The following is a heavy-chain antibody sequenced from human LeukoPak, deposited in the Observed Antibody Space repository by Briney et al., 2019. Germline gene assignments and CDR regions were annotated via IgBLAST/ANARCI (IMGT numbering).Heavy chain of an antibody. CDR3: ARDRTTVTRGAFAH. Sequence: GGSLRLSCAASGFTFSDYYMSWIRQAPGKGLEWVSYISNSGGTIYYSDSVKGRIIISRDNAKNSLYLQMNSLRAEDTAVYYCARDRTTVTRGAFAHWARGTLVTVS. D-gene: IGHD4-17*01. J-gene: IGHJ2*01. CDR1: GFTFSDYY. V-gene: IGHV3-11*04. CDR2: ISNSGGTI.